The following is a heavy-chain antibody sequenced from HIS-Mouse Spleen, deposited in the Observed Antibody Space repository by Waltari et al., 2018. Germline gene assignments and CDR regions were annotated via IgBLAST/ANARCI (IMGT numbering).Heavy chain of an antibody. CDR1: AGSISSSSYY. J-gene: IGHJ2*01. D-gene: IGHD6-13*01. CDR2: IYYSGST. Sequence: QLQLQESGPGLVKPSETLSLTCTVSAGSISSSSYYSGWIRQPPGKGLEWIGSIYYSGSTYYNPSLKSRVTISVDTAKNQFSLKLSSVTAADTAVYYCAREIPYSSSWYDWYFDLWGRGTLVTVSS. V-gene: IGHV4-39*07. CDR3: AREIPYSSSWYDWYFDL.